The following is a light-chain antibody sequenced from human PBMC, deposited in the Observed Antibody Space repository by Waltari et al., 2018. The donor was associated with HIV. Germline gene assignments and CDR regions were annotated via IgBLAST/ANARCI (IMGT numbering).Light chain of an antibody. CDR2: GKN. CDR1: SLRSYY. V-gene: IGLV3-19*01. CDR3: NSRDSRGNHPYGV. J-gene: IGLJ2*01. Sequence: SSELTQDPAVSVALGQTFRITCQGESLRSYYASWYQQKPGQAPVLGCYGKNNQPTGIPDLCSGSSSGNTASLTITGAQAEDEADYYCNSRDSRGNHPYGVFGGGTKLTVL.